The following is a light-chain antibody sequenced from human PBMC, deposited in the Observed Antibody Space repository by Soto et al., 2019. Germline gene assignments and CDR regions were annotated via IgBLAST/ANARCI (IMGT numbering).Light chain of an antibody. V-gene: IGKV1-39*01. CDR2: AAS. Sequence: DIQMTQSPSSLSASVGDRVTITCRASQSIISYLNWYQQKPGKAPKLLIYAASSLQSGVPSRFSGSGSGTDFTLNISSLQPEDFATYYCQQSYSTLYTFGQGTKLEIK. CDR1: QSIISY. J-gene: IGKJ2*01. CDR3: QQSYSTLYT.